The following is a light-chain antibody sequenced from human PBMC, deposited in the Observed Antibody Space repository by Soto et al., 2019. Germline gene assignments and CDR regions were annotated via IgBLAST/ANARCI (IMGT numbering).Light chain of an antibody. J-gene: IGLJ1*01. Sequence: QSALTQPPSASGSPGQSVTISCTGTSSDVGGYNLVSWYQQYPDKAPKLMIFDVNTRPSGVSNRFSGSKSGNTASLTISGLQAEDEADYYCSSYKSSSTLPYVFGTGTKLTVL. V-gene: IGLV2-14*01. CDR3: SSYKSSSTLPYV. CDR1: SSDVGGYNL. CDR2: DVN.